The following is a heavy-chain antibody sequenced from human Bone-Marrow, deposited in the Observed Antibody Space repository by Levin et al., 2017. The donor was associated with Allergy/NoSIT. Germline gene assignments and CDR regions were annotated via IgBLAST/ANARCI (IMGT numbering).Heavy chain of an antibody. CDR3: ARDDYFGSGSYAHY. CDR1: GGSISSGGYY. D-gene: IGHD3-10*01. J-gene: IGHJ4*02. V-gene: IGHV4-31*03. Sequence: SQTLSLPCSVSGGSISSGGYYWSWIRQHPERGLEWIACIYYTGRTAYNPSLKTRITIALNTSQNQLSLQLSSVTAADTAIYYCARDDYFGSGSYAHYWGQGTLVTVSA. CDR2: IYYTGRT.